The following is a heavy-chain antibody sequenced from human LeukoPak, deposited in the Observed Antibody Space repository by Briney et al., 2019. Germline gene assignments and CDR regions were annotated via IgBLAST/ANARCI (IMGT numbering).Heavy chain of an antibody. Sequence: GGSLRLSCAASGFTFSSYAMHWVRQAPGKGLEWVAVISYDGSNKYYADSVKGRFTISRDNSKNTLYLQMNSLRAEDTAVYYCASSSSWYDFDYWGQGTLVTVSS. D-gene: IGHD6-13*01. V-gene: IGHV3-30*01. CDR2: ISYDGSNK. CDR3: ASSSSWYDFDY. CDR1: GFTFSSYA. J-gene: IGHJ4*02.